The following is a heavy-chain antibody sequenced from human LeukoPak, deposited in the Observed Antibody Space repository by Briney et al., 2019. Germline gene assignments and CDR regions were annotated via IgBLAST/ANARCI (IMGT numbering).Heavy chain of an antibody. CDR3: AKAITFGATSKRYYFDY. V-gene: IGHV3-21*04. D-gene: IGHD3-16*01. J-gene: IGHJ4*02. CDR1: GFTFSSYS. Sequence: GGSLRLSCAASGFTFSSYSMNWVRQAPGKGLEWVSSISSSSSYIYYADSVKGRFTISRDNSKNTLYLQMNSLRAEDTAVYYCAKAITFGATSKRYYFDYWGQGTLVTVSS. CDR2: ISSSSSYI.